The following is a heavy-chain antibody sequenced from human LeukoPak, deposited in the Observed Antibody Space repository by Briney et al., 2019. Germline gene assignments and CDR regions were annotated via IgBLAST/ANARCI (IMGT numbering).Heavy chain of an antibody. CDR1: GGSLSTTSSY. D-gene: IGHD2-15*01. CDR3: ARHSPLGYCSGGTCKRYYFDH. CDR2: TDYSGST. J-gene: IGHJ4*02. V-gene: IGHV4-39*01. Sequence: PSETLSLTCTVSGGSLSTTSSYWGWIRQPPGKGLEWIGSTDYSGSTYHNPSLKSRVTISVDTSKKQFSLKLTSLTAADTAVYFCARHSPLGYCSGGTCKRYYFDHWGQGALVTVSS.